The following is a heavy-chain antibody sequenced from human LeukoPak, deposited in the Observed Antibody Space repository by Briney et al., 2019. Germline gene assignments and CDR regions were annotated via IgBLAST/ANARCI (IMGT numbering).Heavy chain of an antibody. J-gene: IGHJ5*02. CDR1: GDSISHYY. Sequence: SETLSLTCAVSGDSISHYYWSWIRQPPGKGLEWIGYIYTSGSTNYNPSLKSRVTISVDTSKNQFSLRLTSVTAADTAVYYCARDANWFDPWGQGTLVTVSS. CDR3: ARDANWFDP. V-gene: IGHV4-4*08. CDR2: IYTSGST.